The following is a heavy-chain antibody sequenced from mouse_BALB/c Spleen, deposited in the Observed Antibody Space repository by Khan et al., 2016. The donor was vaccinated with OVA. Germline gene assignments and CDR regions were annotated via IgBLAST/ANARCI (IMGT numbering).Heavy chain of an antibody. CDR1: GYAFTSYL. CDR3: ARSQLGLRFDY. V-gene: IGHV1-54*01. J-gene: IGHJ2*01. CDR2: INPGNGIT. D-gene: IGHD3-1*01. Sequence: QVQLQQPGAELVGPGTSVKVSCKASGYAFTSYLIEWINQRPGQGLEWIGLINPGNGITNYNEKFRGKATLTADTSSTTAYMQFSSLTSDDSAVYFCARSQLGLRFDYWGQGTTLTVSS.